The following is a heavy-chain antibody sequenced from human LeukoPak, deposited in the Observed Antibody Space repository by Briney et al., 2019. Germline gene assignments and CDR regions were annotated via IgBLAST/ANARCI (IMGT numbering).Heavy chain of an antibody. CDR1: GGTFSSYA. J-gene: IGHJ5*02. V-gene: IGHV1-69*05. Sequence: ASVKVSCKASGGTFSSYAISWVRQAPGQGLEWMGGIIPIFGTANYAQKFQGRVTLTTDESTRTAYMELSSLRSEDTAVYYCTRVGYDFWSDNWFDPWGQGTLVTVSS. CDR2: IIPIFGTA. D-gene: IGHD3-3*01. CDR3: TRVGYDFWSDNWFDP.